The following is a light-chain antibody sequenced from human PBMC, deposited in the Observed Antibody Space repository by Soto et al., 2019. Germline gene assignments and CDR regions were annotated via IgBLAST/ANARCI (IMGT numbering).Light chain of an antibody. CDR2: LNN. CDR1: SSNIGRNT. J-gene: IGLJ3*02. Sequence: QSVLTQPPSASGAPGQRVTISCSGRSSNIGRNTVNWYQQLPGTAPKLLIYLNNQRPSGVPDRCSGSKSGTSASLAISGLQSEDEADYYCAAWDDSLKGWVFGGGTKVTVL. V-gene: IGLV1-44*01. CDR3: AAWDDSLKGWV.